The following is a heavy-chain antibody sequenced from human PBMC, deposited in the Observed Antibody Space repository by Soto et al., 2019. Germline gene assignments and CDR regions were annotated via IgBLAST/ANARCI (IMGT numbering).Heavy chain of an antibody. CDR3: ARRITGTPPADGGS. V-gene: IGHV3-72*01. Sequence: EVQLVESGGDLVQPGGSLRLSCAVSGFTFSDHYMHWVRQAPGKGLEWVGRIRNIANSYTTDYAASVKGRFTISRDDSKNSLYLQMNSLKTADTAMYYCARRITGTPPADGGSWGQGTLVTVSS. D-gene: IGHD1-7*01. J-gene: IGHJ5*02. CDR2: IRNIANSYTT. CDR1: GFTFSDHY.